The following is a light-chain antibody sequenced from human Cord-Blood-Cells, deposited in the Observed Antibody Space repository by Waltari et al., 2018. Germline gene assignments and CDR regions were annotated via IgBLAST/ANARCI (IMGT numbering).Light chain of an antibody. CDR2: YDS. CDR3: QRWDSSSDHVV. Sequence: SYVLTQPPSVSVAPGKTARITCGGNKIGSKSVHWYQQKPGQAPVLVIYYDSDRPSGIPERFSGSNSGNTATLTISRVEAGDEADYYCQRWDSSSDHVVFGGGTKRTVL. CDR1: KIGSKS. V-gene: IGLV3-21*04. J-gene: IGLJ2*01.